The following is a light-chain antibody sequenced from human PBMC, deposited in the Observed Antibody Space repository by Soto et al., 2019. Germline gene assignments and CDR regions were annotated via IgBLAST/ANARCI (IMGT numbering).Light chain of an antibody. CDR1: QSVNSVY. Sequence: EIVLTQSPGTLSLSPGERASLSCRADQSVNSVYLAWYQHKPGQAPRLLIYCASDRATGIPGRFSGSGSVSGSTLTNSRLVPEDFAVYYCQQYVTSPLTFGPGTKVD. J-gene: IGKJ3*01. CDR3: QQYVTSPLT. V-gene: IGKV3-20*01. CDR2: CAS.